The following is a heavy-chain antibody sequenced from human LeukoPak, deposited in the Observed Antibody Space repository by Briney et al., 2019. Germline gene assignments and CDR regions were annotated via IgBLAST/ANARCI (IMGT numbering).Heavy chain of an antibody. V-gene: IGHV1-8*01. J-gene: IGHJ4*02. CDR1: GYTFTSYD. CDR2: MNPNSGNT. Sequence: ASVKVSCKASGYTFTSYDINWVRQATGQGLEWMGWMNPNSGNTGYAQKFQGRVTMTRNTSISTAYIELSSLRSEDTAVYYCARRDPGDFWSGYSRLLDYWGQGTLVTVSS. CDR3: ARRDPGDFWSGYSRLLDY. D-gene: IGHD3-3*01.